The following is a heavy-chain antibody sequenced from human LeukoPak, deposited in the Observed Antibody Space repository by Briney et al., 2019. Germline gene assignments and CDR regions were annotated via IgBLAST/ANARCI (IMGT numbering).Heavy chain of an antibody. Sequence: GGSLRLSCVVSGFDLSDYYMSWIRQAPGKGLEWISYISSSGGNIYFADSVKGRFTMSRDNARGSLYLQMNSQTADDTAIYYCARRRDYFDYWGQGTLVTVSS. CDR3: ARRRDYFDY. J-gene: IGHJ4*02. CDR2: ISSSGGNI. V-gene: IGHV3-11*01. CDR1: GFDLSDYY.